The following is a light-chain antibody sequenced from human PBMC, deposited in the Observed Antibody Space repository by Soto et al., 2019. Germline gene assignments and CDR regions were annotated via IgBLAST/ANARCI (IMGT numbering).Light chain of an antibody. V-gene: IGKV3-11*01. Sequence: EIVLTQSPATLSLSPGERATLSCRASQSVSSYLAWYQQKPGQAPRLLIYDASNRATGIPARFSGRGSGTDFTLTISSLEPEDFAVYYCQQRSNWPPAITCGQGTRRE. J-gene: IGKJ5*01. CDR2: DAS. CDR1: QSVSSY. CDR3: QQRSNWPPAIT.